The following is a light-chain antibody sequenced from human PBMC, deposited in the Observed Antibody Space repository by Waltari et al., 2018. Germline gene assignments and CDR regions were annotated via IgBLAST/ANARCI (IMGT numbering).Light chain of an antibody. CDR1: SSDVGAYNY. CDR2: DVI. Sequence: SPGQSITISCTGTSSDVGAYNYVSWYQQYSGKAPKLMIYDVIKRPSGVSNRFSGSKSGNTASLTISGLQAEDEADYYCSSFTRSATLVFGGGTKLTVL. V-gene: IGLV2-14*03. CDR3: SSFTRSATLV. J-gene: IGLJ3*02.